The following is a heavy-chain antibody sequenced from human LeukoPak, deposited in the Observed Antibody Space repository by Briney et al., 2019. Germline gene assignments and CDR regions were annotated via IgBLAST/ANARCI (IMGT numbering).Heavy chain of an antibody. CDR2: IIPIFGTA. D-gene: IGHD2-2*01. CDR3: ARLNRPAAFPE. CDR1: GGTFSSYA. J-gene: IGHJ4*02. V-gene: IGHV1-69*05. Sequence: SVKVSCKASGGTFSSYAISRVRQVPGQGLEWMGGIIPIFGTANYAQKFQGRVTITTDESTSTAYMELSSLRPEDTAVYYCARLNRPAAFPEWGQGTLVTVSS.